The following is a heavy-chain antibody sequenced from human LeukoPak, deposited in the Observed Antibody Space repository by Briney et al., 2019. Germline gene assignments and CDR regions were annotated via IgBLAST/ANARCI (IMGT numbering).Heavy chain of an antibody. CDR1: GRSISSYY. J-gene: IGHJ3*02. CDR3: AKSNGYGLVDI. D-gene: IGHD3-10*01. Sequence: SETLSLTCTVSGRSISSYYWSWIRQPPGKGLEWIGYIYYTGSTTYNPSIKSRVTISVDTSRNQFSLKLNSVTAADTAVYYCAKSNGYGLVDIWGQGTMVTVSS. V-gene: IGHV4-59*12. CDR2: IYYTGST.